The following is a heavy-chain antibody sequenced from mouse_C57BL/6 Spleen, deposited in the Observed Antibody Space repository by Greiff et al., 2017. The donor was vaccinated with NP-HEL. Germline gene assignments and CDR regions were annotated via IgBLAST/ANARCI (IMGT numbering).Heavy chain of an antibody. V-gene: IGHV5-4*01. D-gene: IGHD2-1*01. CDR3: ARDYGNSLYWYFDV. J-gene: IGHJ1*03. CDR1: GFTFSSYA. CDR2: ISDGGSYT. Sequence: EVQRVESGGGLVKPGGSLKLSCAASGFTFSSYAMSWVRQTPEKRLEWVATISDGGSYTYYPDNVKGRFTISRDNAKNNLYLQMSHLKSEDTAMYYCARDYGNSLYWYFDVWGTGTTVTVSS.